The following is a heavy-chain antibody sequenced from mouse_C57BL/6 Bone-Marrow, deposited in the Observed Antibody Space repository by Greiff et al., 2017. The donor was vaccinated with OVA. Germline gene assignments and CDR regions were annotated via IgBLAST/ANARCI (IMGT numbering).Heavy chain of an antibody. CDR1: GYTFTDYN. CDR2: INPNNGGT. V-gene: IGHV1-22*01. CDR3: ARRVDGYFPWFAY. Sequence: EVQLQQSGPELVKPGASVKMSCKASGYTFTDYNMHWVKQSHGKSLEWIGYINPNNGGTSYNQKFKGKATLTVNKSSSTAYMELRSLTSEVSAVYYCARRVDGYFPWFAYWGQGTLVTVSA. J-gene: IGHJ3*01. D-gene: IGHD2-3*01.